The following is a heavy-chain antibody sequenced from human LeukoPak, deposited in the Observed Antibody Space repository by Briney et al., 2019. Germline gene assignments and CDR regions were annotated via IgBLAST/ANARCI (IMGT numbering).Heavy chain of an antibody. J-gene: IGHJ4*02. CDR2: ISYDGSNK. Sequence: PPRSLRLSCAASGFTFSSYGMHWVRQAPGKGLEWVAVISYDGSNKYYADSVKGRFTISRDNSKNTLYLQMNSLRAEDTAVYYCAKDWESGIQLWLLDYWGQGTLATVSS. V-gene: IGHV3-30*18. CDR1: GFTFSSYG. CDR3: AKDWESGIQLWLLDY. D-gene: IGHD5-18*01.